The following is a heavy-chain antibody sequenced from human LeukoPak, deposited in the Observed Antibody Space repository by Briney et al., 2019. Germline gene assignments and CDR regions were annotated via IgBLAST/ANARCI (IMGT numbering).Heavy chain of an antibody. CDR2: VRKVGTT. V-gene: IGHV3-53*01. CDR3: AREGEKGDGYNHGFDY. J-gene: IGHJ4*02. D-gene: IGHD5-24*01. CDR1: GFTVSSKY. Sequence: GGSLRLSCATSGFTVSSKYMSWIRQAPGRGLEWVAVVRKVGTTVYIDSVKGRFAISRDTSKNTLNLQMNSLRAEDTAVYYCAREGEKGDGYNHGFDYWGQGTLVTVSS.